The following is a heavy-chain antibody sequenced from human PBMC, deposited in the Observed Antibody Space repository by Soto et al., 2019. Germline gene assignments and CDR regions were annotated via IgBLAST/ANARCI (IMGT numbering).Heavy chain of an antibody. CDR1: GGSISSGGYY. J-gene: IGHJ4*02. CDR3: ALRLGDPARLYFDY. D-gene: IGHD3-16*01. Sequence: SETLSLTCTVSGGSISSGGYYCSWIRQHPGKGLEWIGYIYYSGSTYYNPSLKSRVSISVDTSKNQFSLKLSSVTAADTAVYYCALRLGDPARLYFDYWGQGTRVTVSS. CDR2: IYYSGST. V-gene: IGHV4-31*03.